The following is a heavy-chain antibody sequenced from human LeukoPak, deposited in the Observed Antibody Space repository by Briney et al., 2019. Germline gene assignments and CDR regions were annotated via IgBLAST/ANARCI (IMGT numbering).Heavy chain of an antibody. V-gene: IGHV4-4*02. J-gene: IGHJ4*02. CDR3: SRESGAFCPFGY. Sequence: PSGTLSLTCGVSGGSISTTNWWSLVRQPPGQGLEWIGEISLTGRTNYNPSLNGRVTMSLDQSSNLLSLNLTSVTAADTAIYYCSRESGAFCPFGYWGQGTLVIVPS. CDR1: GGSISTTNW. D-gene: IGHD1-26*01. CDR2: ISLTGRT.